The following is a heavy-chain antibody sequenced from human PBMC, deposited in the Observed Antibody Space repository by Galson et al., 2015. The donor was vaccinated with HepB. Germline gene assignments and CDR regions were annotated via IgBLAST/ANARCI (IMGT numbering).Heavy chain of an antibody. J-gene: IGHJ3*02. V-gene: IGHV1-69*04. Sequence: QSGAEVTKPGESLKISCKASGGTFSSYAISWVRQAPGQGLEWMGRIIPILGIANYAQKFQGRVTITADKSTSTAYMELSSLRSEDTAVYYCARASSGATINAFDIWGQGTMVTVSS. D-gene: IGHD5-24*01. CDR2: IIPILGIA. CDR3: ARASSGATINAFDI. CDR1: GGTFSSYA.